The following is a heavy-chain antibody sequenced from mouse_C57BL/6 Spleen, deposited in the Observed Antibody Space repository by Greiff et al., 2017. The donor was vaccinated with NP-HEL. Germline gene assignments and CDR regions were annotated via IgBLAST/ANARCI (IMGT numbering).Heavy chain of an antibody. D-gene: IGHD1-1*01. CDR3: AREYYGRFDY. V-gene: IGHV1-82*01. J-gene: IGHJ2*01. CDR1: GYAFSSSW. CDR2: IYPGDGDT. Sequence: VQLQESGPELVKPGASVKISCKASGYAFSSSWMNWVKQRPGTGLEWIGRIYPGDGDTNYNGKFKGKATLTADKSSSTAYMQLSSLTSEDSAVYFCAREYYGRFDYWGQGTTLTVSS.